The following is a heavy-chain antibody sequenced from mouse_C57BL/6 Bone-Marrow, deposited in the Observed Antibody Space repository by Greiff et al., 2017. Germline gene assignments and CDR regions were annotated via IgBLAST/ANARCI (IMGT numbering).Heavy chain of an antibody. D-gene: IGHD1-1*01. J-gene: IGHJ1*03. CDR1: GYTFTSYW. CDR3: AREGSSSYWYFDV. Sequence: QVHVKQPGAELVMPGASVKLSCKASGYTFTSYWMHWVKQRPGQGLEWIGEIDPSDSYTNSNQKFKGKSTLTVDKSSSTAYLQLISLTSEDSAVYYCAREGSSSYWYFDVWGTGTTVTVSS. CDR2: IDPSDSYT. V-gene: IGHV1-69*01.